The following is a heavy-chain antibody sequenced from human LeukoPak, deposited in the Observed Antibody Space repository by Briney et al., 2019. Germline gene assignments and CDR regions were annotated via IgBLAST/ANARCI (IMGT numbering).Heavy chain of an antibody. D-gene: IGHD5-18*01. CDR2: IKQDGSQK. CDR3: ARRYSYNSVFDY. CDR1: GFTFSNYW. J-gene: IGHJ4*02. V-gene: IGHV3-7*01. Sequence: GGSQRLSCAASGFTFSNYWMSWVRQAPGKGLEWVANIKQDGSQKYYVDSVKGRFTISRDNAKNSLYLQMNSLRAEDTAVYYCARRYSYNSVFDYWGQGTLVTVSS.